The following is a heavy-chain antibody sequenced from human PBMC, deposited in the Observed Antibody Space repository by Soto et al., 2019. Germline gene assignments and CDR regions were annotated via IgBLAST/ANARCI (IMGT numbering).Heavy chain of an antibody. CDR1: VYTFTSYY. CDR2: INPSGGST. Sequence: XSVKVSCKASVYTFTSYYMHWVRQAPGQGLEWMGIINPSGGSTSYAQKFQGRVTMTRDTSTSTVYMELSSLRSEDTAVYYCARAYYGDGPSFDYWGQGTLVTVSS. CDR3: ARAYYGDGPSFDY. J-gene: IGHJ4*02. V-gene: IGHV1-46*01. D-gene: IGHD4-17*01.